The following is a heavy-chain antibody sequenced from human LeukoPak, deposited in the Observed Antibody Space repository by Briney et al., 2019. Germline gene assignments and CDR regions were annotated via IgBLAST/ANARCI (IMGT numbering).Heavy chain of an antibody. J-gene: IGHJ3*02. Sequence: SETPSLTCTVSGGSISSYYWSWIRQPPGKGLEWIGYIYYSGSTNYNPSLKSRVTISVDTSKNQFSLKLSSVTAADTAVYYCARDSARSPHAFDIWGQGTMVTVSS. D-gene: IGHD6-6*01. CDR1: GGSISSYY. CDR2: IYYSGST. V-gene: IGHV4-59*01. CDR3: ARDSARSPHAFDI.